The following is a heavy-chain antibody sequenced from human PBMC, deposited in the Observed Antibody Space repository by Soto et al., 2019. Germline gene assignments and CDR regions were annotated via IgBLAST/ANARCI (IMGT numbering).Heavy chain of an antibody. Sequence: SETLSLTCAVYGGSFSGYYWSWIRQPPGKGLEWIGEINHSGSTNYNPSLKSRVTISVDTSKNQFSLKLSSVTAADTAVYYCARQRVTMVRGAKYNWFDPWGQGTLVTV. CDR3: ARQRVTMVRGAKYNWFDP. CDR1: GGSFSGYY. CDR2: INHSGST. V-gene: IGHV4-34*01. J-gene: IGHJ5*02. D-gene: IGHD3-10*01.